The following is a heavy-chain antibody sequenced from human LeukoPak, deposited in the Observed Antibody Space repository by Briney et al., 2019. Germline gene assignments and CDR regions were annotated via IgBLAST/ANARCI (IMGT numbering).Heavy chain of an antibody. V-gene: IGHV3-53*01. CDR1: GFTFSSYS. CDR2: IYSGGST. Sequence: GGSLRLSCAASGFTFSSYSMNWVRQAPGKGLEWVSVIYSGGSTYYADSVKGRFTISRDNSKNTLYLQMNSLRAEDTAVYYCARISGSYANAFDIWGQGTMVTVSS. D-gene: IGHD1-26*01. J-gene: IGHJ3*02. CDR3: ARISGSYANAFDI.